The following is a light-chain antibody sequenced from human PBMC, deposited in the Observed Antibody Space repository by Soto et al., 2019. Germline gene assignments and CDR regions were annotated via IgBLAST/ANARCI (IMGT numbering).Light chain of an antibody. J-gene: IGLJ1*01. CDR2: DVS. CDR1: SSDVGGYNY. V-gene: IGLV2-14*03. Sequence: QSALTQPASVSGSPGQSITISCTGTSSDVGGYNYVSWYQQHPGKVPKLIIYDVSNRPSGVSNRFSGSKSGNTASLTISGLQAEDETDYYCSSCTSSSTYVFGTGTKLTVL. CDR3: SSCTSSSTYV.